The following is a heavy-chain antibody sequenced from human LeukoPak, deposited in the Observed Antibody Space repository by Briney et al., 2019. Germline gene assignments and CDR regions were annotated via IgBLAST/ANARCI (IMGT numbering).Heavy chain of an antibody. CDR3: ARRPSGRAYHFDF. Sequence: SGHALVKPTQTLTLTCTSSGFSLSSSGMCVSWIRQPPRKALEWLALIDWDDDKYYNTSLKTRLTISKDTSKNQVVLTMTNMDPVDTATYYCARRPSGRAYHFDFWGQGTLVTVSS. CDR2: IDWDDDK. V-gene: IGHV2-70*01. J-gene: IGHJ4*02. D-gene: IGHD5-12*01. CDR1: GFSLSSSGMC.